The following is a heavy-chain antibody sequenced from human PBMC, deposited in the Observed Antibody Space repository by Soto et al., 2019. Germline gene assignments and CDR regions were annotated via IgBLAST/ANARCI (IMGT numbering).Heavy chain of an antibody. J-gene: IGHJ5*02. CDR2: IKNKPNSYAT. CDR3: TRQSAGWEDWFDP. V-gene: IGHV3-73*01. CDR1: GFTFSASG. D-gene: IGHD1-26*01. Sequence: GGSLRLSCADSGFTFSASGIHWVRQASGKGLEWIGHIKNKPNSYATEYAASVKGRFTISRDDSQNTAYLQMNNLKSEDTAVYYCTRQSAGWEDWFDPWGQGTLVTVSS.